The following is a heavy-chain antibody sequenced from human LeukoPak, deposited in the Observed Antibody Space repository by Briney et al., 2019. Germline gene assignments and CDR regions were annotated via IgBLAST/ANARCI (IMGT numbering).Heavy chain of an antibody. V-gene: IGHV1-2*02. CDR2: INPNSGGT. Sequence: ASVKVSCKASGYTFTGYYMHWVRQAPGQGLEWMGWINPNSGGTNYAQKFQGRVTMTRDTSISTAYMELSRLRSDDTAVYYCARDRKPQDRTYYDFWSGYSPYYFDYWGQGTLVTVSS. CDR1: GYTFTGYY. CDR3: ARDRKPQDRTYYDFWSGYSPYYFDY. J-gene: IGHJ4*02. D-gene: IGHD3-3*01.